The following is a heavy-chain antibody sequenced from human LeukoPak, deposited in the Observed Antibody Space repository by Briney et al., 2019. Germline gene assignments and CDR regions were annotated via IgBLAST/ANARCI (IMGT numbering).Heavy chain of an antibody. D-gene: IGHD6-19*01. CDR2: IYPGDSDT. J-gene: IGHJ4*02. V-gene: IGHV5-51*01. CDR3: ATLLAVAGTYFDY. Sequence: GESLKISCRGSGYSFNSYWIGWVRQMPGKGLEWMGIIYPGDSDTRYSPSFQGQVTISADKSISTAYLQWSSLKASDTAMYYCATLLAVAGTYFDYWGQGTLVTVSS. CDR1: GYSFNSYW.